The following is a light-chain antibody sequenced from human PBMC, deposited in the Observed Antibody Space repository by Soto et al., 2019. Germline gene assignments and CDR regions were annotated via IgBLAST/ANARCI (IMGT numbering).Light chain of an antibody. V-gene: IGKV1-9*01. CDR3: QQVNSYPTT. CDR1: QGIYNH. Sequence: IQLTQSPSSLSASIGDRVTITCRASQGIYNHFAWYQQKPGTAPRLLIYGASTLQTGVPSRFSGSGSGTDFTLTISSLQPEDFANYYCQQVNSYPTTFGQGTKLEI. J-gene: IGKJ2*01. CDR2: GAS.